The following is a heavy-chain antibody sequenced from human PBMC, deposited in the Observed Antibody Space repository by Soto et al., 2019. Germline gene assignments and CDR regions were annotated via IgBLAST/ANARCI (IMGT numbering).Heavy chain of an antibody. J-gene: IGHJ4*02. CDR2: IYYSGST. CDR3: ARGRGTISGYYPFFDY. Sequence: SETLFLTSPVSGGSISSGGYSWSWIRKHPEKGLEWIGYIYYSGSTYYNPSLKSRVTISVDTSKNQFSLKLSSVTAADTAVYYCARGRGTISGYYPFFDYWGQGTLVTVSS. D-gene: IGHD3-22*01. CDR1: GGSISSGGYS. V-gene: IGHV4-31*03.